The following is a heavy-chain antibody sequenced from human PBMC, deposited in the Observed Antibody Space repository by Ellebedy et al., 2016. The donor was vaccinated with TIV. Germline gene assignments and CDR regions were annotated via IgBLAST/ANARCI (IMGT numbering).Heavy chain of an antibody. CDR3: ARVSGDPPSYYFDY. V-gene: IGHV1-24*01. D-gene: IGHD1-26*01. CDR2: FDPEDGET. Sequence: ASVKVSCKVSGYTLTELSMHWVRQAPGKGLEWMGGFDPEDGETIYAQKFQGRVTITADESTSTAYMELSSLRSEDTAVYYCARVSGDPPSYYFDYWGQGTLVTVSS. J-gene: IGHJ4*02. CDR1: GYTLTELS.